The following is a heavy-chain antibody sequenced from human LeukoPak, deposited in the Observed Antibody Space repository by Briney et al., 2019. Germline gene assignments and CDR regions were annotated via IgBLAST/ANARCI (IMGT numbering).Heavy chain of an antibody. J-gene: IGHJ4*02. CDR2: IIPILGIA. D-gene: IGHD1-20*01. CDR1: GGTFSSYA. Sequence: GASVKVSCKASGGTFSSYAISWVRQAPGQGLEWMGRIIPILGIANYAQKFQGRVTITADKSTSTAYMELSSLRSEDTAVYYCASGNNWNDEGPDYWGQGTLVTVSS. CDR3: ASGNNWNDEGPDY. V-gene: IGHV1-69*04.